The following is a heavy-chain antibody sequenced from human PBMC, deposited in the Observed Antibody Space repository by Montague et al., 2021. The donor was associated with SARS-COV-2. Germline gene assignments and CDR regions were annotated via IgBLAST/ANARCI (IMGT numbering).Heavy chain of an antibody. J-gene: IGHJ4*02. D-gene: IGHD3-9*01. CDR2: ISNGGRT. CDR3: ARHRRYDVVTYYPDF. Sequence: SGTLSLTCSVSGGSFDSDNFFWGWIRQPPGKRLEWIGVISNGGRTFYXXXLKSRVTISVHTSRNQLSLNVKSVTAADTAVYYCARHRRYDVVTYYPDFWGQGILVTVPS. CDR1: GGSFDSDNFF. V-gene: IGHV4-39*01.